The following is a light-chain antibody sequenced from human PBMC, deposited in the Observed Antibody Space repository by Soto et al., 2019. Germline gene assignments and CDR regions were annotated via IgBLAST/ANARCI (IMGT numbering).Light chain of an antibody. Sequence: QSALTQPASVSGSPGQSITISCTGTSNDIGATDYVSWYQHHPGQAPKILIYEAANRPSGVSHRFSGSKSGNTASLTISGLQAEDEADYFCTSYTSTSTLVFGGGTKVTVL. CDR1: SNDIGATDY. J-gene: IGLJ3*02. V-gene: IGLV2-14*01. CDR3: TSYTSTSTLV. CDR2: EAA.